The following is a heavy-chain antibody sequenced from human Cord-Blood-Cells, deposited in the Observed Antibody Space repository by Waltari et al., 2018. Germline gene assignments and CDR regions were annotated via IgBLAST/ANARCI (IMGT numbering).Heavy chain of an antibody. CDR1: GYTFTAYY. J-gene: IGHJ4*02. Sequence: QVQLVQSGAGVRKPGASGRVSCRASGYTFTAYYMNWVRQAPGQGLEWMGWVNPNSVGTNYAQKFQGRVTMTRDTSISTAYMERSRLRSDDTAVYYCARGGIGDPDYWGQGTLVTVSS. D-gene: IGHD3-10*01. CDR3: ARGGIGDPDY. V-gene: IGHV1-2*02. CDR2: VNPNSVGT.